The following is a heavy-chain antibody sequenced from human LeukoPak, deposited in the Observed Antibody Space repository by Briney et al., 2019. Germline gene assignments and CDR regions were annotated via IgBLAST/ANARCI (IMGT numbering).Heavy chain of an antibody. J-gene: IGHJ5*02. CDR3: ATDGAGFDT. V-gene: IGHV3-11*01. CDR1: GFTFNDYY. Sequence: GGSLRLSCAASGFTFNDYYMSWNRQAPGKGLEWLSYINIGGTNTHYADSVKGRFTISRDNAKKSLYLEMNNLRAEDTAVYYCATDGAGFDTWGQGVLVTVSS. CDR2: INIGGTNT.